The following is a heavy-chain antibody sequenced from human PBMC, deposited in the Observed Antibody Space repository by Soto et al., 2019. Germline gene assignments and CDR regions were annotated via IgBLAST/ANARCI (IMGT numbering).Heavy chain of an antibody. J-gene: IGHJ4*02. CDR1: VFTFSSYA. Sequence: GWSLRLSCASSVFTFSSYAMSWVRQAPGKGLEWVSAISGSGGSTYYADSVKGRFTISRDNSKNTLYLQMNSLRAEDTAVYYCAKTPTVTTIFLLDYWGQGTLVTVSS. CDR3: AKTPTVTTIFLLDY. V-gene: IGHV3-23*01. D-gene: IGHD4-17*01. CDR2: ISGSGGST.